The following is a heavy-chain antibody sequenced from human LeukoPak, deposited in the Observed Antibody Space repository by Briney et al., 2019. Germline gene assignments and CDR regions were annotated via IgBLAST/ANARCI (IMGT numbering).Heavy chain of an antibody. Sequence: GASVKVSCKASGCTFTGYYIHWVRQAPGQGLEWMGWINPNSGGTNYAQKFQGRVTMTRDTSIITAYMELSRLRFDDTATYYCAREAPVARIKVGFDPWGQGTLVTVSS. CDR3: AREAPVARIKVGFDP. D-gene: IGHD2-15*01. CDR2: INPNSGGT. V-gene: IGHV1-2*02. J-gene: IGHJ5*02. CDR1: GCTFTGYY.